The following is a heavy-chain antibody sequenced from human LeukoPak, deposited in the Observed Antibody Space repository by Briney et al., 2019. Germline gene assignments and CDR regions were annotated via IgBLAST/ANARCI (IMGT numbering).Heavy chain of an antibody. Sequence: SETLSLTCAVYGGSFSGYYWSWIRQPPGKGLEWIGEINHSGSTNYNPSLKSRVTISVDTSKYQFSLKLSSVTAADTAVYYCARVPAWIPNRYFQHWGQGTLVTVSS. D-gene: IGHD1-14*01. V-gene: IGHV4-34*01. CDR1: GGSFSGYY. CDR2: INHSGST. J-gene: IGHJ1*01. CDR3: ARVPAWIPNRYFQH.